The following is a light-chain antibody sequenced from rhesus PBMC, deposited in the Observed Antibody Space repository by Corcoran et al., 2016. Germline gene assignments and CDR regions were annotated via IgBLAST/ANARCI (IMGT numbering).Light chain of an antibody. Sequence: DIVMTQTPLSLPVTPGEPASISCRSSQSLLDSEDGNTYLDWYLQKPGQSPQLLIYVVSNRASVGPDRFSGSGADTDFALKISRVEAEDVGVYYCMQALEFPLTFGGGTKVEIK. J-gene: IGKJ4*01. V-gene: IGKV2-104*02. CDR2: VVS. CDR3: MQALEFPLT. CDR1: QSLLDSEDGNTY.